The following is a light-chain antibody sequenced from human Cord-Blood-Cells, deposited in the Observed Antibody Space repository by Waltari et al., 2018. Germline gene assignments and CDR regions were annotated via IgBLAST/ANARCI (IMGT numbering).Light chain of an antibody. CDR1: QSVSSSY. J-gene: IGKJ1*01. Sequence: EIVLTQSPGTLSLSPGERATLSCRAGQSVSSSYLAWYQQKPGQAPRLLIYGASSRATGIPDRFSGSGSGTDFTLTISRLEPEDFAVYYYQQYGSSRTFGQGTKVEIK. CDR2: GAS. V-gene: IGKV3-20*01. CDR3: QQYGSSRT.